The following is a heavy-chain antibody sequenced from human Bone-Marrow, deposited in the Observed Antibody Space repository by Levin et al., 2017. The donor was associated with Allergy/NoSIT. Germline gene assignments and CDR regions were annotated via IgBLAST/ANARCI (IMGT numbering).Heavy chain of an antibody. V-gene: IGHV5-51*01. CDR2: IYPGDSNT. CDR1: GYTFSGYW. CDR3: ARFSGPSLTYNWFDP. Sequence: GESLKISCKGSGYTFSGYWIGWVRQMPGKGLEWMGIIYPGDSNTRYSPSFQGQVTISVDKSISTAYLQWSGLKASDTPIYFCARFSGPSLTYNWFDPWGQGTLVTVSS. D-gene: IGHD2-15*01. J-gene: IGHJ5*02.